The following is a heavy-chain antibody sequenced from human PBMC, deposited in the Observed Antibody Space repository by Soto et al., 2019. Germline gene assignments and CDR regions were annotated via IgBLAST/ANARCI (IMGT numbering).Heavy chain of an antibody. CDR1: GYTFTGYY. J-gene: IGHJ4*02. V-gene: IGHV1-2*02. CDR2: INPNSGGT. Sequence: VASVKVSCKASGYTFTGYYMHWVRQAPGQGLEWMGWINPNSGGTNYAQKFQGRVTMTRDTSISTAYMELSRLRSDDTAVYYCARVNYYDSSGLVYWGQGTLVTVSS. D-gene: IGHD3-22*01. CDR3: ARVNYYDSSGLVY.